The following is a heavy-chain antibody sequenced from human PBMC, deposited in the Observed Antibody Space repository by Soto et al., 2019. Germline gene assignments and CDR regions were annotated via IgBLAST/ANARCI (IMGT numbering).Heavy chain of an antibody. CDR3: ARGRDSILPHHSKRSGFFDY. Sequence: VASVKVSCKASGYTFTSYDIRWVRQAPGQGLEWMGWISAYNGNTNYAQKLQDRVTMTTDTSTSTAYMELSSLRSEDTAVYYCARGRDSILPHHSKRSGFFDYWGQGTLVTVSS. CDR2: ISAYNGNT. CDR1: GYTFTSYD. V-gene: IGHV1-18*01. D-gene: IGHD3-22*01. J-gene: IGHJ4*02.